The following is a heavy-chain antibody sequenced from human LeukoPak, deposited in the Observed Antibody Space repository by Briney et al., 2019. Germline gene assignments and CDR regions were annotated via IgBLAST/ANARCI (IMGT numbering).Heavy chain of an antibody. D-gene: IGHD5-18*01. J-gene: IGHJ5*02. CDR3: ARRVQLWSTGWFDP. CDR2: INHSGST. CDR1: GGSFSGYY. V-gene: IGHV4-34*01. Sequence: PSETLSLTCAVYGGSFSGYYWSWIRQPPGKGLEWIGEINHSGSTNYNPSLKSRVTISVDTSKNQFSLKLSSVTAADTAVYYCARRVQLWSTGWFDPWGQGTLVTVSS.